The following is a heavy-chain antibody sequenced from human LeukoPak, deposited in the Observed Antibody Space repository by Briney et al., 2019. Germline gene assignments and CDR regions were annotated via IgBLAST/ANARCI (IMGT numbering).Heavy chain of an antibody. D-gene: IGHD6-19*01. CDR3: AKRVAVAGKPLYNWFDP. J-gene: IGHJ5*02. CDR1: GFTFSSYA. Sequence: GGSLRLSCAASGFTFSSYAMSWVRQAPGKGLEWVSAISGSGGSTYYADSVKGRFTISRDNSKNTLYLQMNSLRAEDTAVYYCAKRVAVAGKPLYNWFDPWGQGTLVTVSS. CDR2: ISGSGGST. V-gene: IGHV3-23*01.